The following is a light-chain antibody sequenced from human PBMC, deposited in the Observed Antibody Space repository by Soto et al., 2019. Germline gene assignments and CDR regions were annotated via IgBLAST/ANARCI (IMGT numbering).Light chain of an antibody. CDR3: QQYGRSPPFT. CDR2: GAS. Sequence: IVLTQSPGTLSLSPGERATLSCRASQSVSSNYIAWYQQKLGQAPRLLIYGASSRATGIPDRFSGSGSVTDFTLTISRLEPEDFAVYFCQQYGRSPPFTFGQGTKVEIK. CDR1: QSVSSNY. J-gene: IGKJ2*01. V-gene: IGKV3-20*01.